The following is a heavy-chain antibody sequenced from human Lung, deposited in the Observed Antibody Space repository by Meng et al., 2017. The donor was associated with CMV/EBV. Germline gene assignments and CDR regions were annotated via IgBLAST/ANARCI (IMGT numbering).Heavy chain of an antibody. D-gene: IGHD6-13*01. Sequence: ASXXVSXKASGYTFTSYDINWVRQATGQGLEWMGWMNPNSGNTGYAQKFQGRVTMTRNTSISTAYMELSSRRSEDAAVYYCARNPYSSPGPPSPHVHYYYYGMDVWXQGTXVTVSS. CDR3: ARNPYSSPGPPSPHVHYYYYGMDV. CDR1: GYTFTSYD. CDR2: MNPNSGNT. V-gene: IGHV1-8*01. J-gene: IGHJ6*02.